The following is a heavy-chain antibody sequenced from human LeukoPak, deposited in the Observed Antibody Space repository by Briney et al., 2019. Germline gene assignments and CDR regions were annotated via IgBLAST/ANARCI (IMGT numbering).Heavy chain of an antibody. CDR2: INHSGST. Sequence: PSETLSLTCAVYGGSFSGYYWSWIRQPPGKGLEWTGEINHSGSTNYNPSLKSRVTISVDTSKNQFSLKLSSVTAADTAVYYCARNIVATKSHWGQGTLVTVSS. D-gene: IGHD5-12*01. J-gene: IGHJ4*02. V-gene: IGHV4-34*01. CDR1: GGSFSGYY. CDR3: ARNIVATKSH.